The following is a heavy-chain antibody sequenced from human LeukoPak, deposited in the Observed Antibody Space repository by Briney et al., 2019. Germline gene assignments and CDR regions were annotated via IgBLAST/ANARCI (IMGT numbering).Heavy chain of an antibody. D-gene: IGHD6-13*01. J-gene: IGHJ5*02. CDR1: GYTFTSYD. CDR2: MNPNSGNT. V-gene: IGHV1-8*03. Sequence: ASVKVSCKASGYTFTSYDINWVRQATGQGLEWMGWMNPNSGNTGYAQKFQGRVTITRNTSISTAYMELSSLRSEDTAVYYCARVDYSSSWYFRGGWEENWFDPWGQGTLVTVSS. CDR3: ARVDYSSSWYFRGGWEENWFDP.